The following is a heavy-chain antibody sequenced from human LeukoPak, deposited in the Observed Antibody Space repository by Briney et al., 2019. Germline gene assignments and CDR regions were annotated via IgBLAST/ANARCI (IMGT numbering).Heavy chain of an antibody. CDR3: ARGTKVATTMVDH. D-gene: IGHD3-10*01. CDR2: IYYSGST. Sequence: SETLSLTCTVSGGSISSYYWSWIRQPPGKGLEWIGYIYYSGSTNYNPSLKSRVTISVDTSKNQFSLKLSSVTAADTAVYYCARGTKVATTMVDHWGQGTLVTVSS. J-gene: IGHJ4*02. V-gene: IGHV4-59*12. CDR1: GGSISSYY.